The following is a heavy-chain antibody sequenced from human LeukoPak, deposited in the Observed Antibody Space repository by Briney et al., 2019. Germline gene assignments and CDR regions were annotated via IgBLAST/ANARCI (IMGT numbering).Heavy chain of an antibody. CDR1: GFTFSNYW. CDR3: ARDLMGIAYRGAFYY. D-gene: IGHD6-13*01. CDR2: INKDGSAK. V-gene: IGHV3-7*03. J-gene: IGHJ4*02. Sequence: GGSLRLSCAASGFTFSNYWMTWFRQAPGKGLQWVANINKDGSAKTYVDSVKGRFTISRDNVDNSLYLQMNSLRAEDTAVYYCARDLMGIAYRGAFYYWGQGTLVTVSS.